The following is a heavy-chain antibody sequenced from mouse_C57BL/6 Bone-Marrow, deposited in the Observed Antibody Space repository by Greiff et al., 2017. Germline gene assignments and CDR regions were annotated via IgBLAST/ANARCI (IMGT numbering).Heavy chain of an antibody. CDR2: IYPGSGST. V-gene: IGHV1-55*01. D-gene: IGHD1-1*01. CDR1: GYTFTSYW. J-gene: IGHJ2*01. Sequence: VQLQQPGAELVKPGASVQMSCKASGYTFTSYWITWVKQRPGQGLEWIGDIYPGSGSTNYNEKFKSKATLTVDTSSSTAYMQLSSLTSEDSAVYYCAREGDYGSSYLDYWGQGTTLTVSS. CDR3: AREGDYGSSYLDY.